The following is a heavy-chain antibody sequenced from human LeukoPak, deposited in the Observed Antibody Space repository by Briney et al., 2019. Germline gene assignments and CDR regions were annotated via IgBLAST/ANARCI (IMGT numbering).Heavy chain of an antibody. D-gene: IGHD3-22*01. V-gene: IGHV1-3*01. CDR2: INAGNGNT. CDR3: ARDGYSSGYYSVDY. J-gene: IGHJ4*02. CDR1: GGTFSSYA. Sequence: ASVKVSCKASGGTFSSYAISWVRQAPGQGLEWMGWINAGNGNTKYSQKFQGRVTITRDTSASTAYMELSSLRSEDTAVYYCARDGYSSGYYSVDYWGQGTLVTVPS.